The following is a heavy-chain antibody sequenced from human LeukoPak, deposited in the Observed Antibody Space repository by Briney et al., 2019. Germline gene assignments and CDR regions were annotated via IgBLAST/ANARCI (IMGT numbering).Heavy chain of an antibody. Sequence: GGSLRLSCAASGSTFSAYAMTWVRQAPGKGLEWVSGISGHGGSTFYANSVKGRFTISRDNSKNTLYLQMNSLRAEDTAVYYCAKEVEPRDNWGQGTLVTVSS. D-gene: IGHD1-26*01. CDR3: AKEVEPRDN. J-gene: IGHJ4*02. V-gene: IGHV3-23*01. CDR1: GSTFSAYA. CDR2: ISGHGGST.